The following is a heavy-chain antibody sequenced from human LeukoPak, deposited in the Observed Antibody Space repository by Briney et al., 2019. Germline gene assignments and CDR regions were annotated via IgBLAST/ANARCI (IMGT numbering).Heavy chain of an antibody. Sequence: ASVKVSCKASGYTFTSYGISWVRQAPGQGRDWMGWISAYNGNTNYAQKLQGRVTRTTDTTMSTAYMVLRSLRSDDTAQSCCARQRVIAAAAPWTGIYYWGERTLVTVSS. CDR1: GYTFTSYG. J-gene: IGHJ4*02. V-gene: IGHV1-18*01. D-gene: IGHD6-13*01. CDR3: ARQRVIAAAAPWTGIYY. CDR2: ISAYNGNT.